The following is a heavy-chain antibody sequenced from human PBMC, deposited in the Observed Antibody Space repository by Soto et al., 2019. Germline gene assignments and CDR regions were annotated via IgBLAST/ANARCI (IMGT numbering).Heavy chain of an antibody. D-gene: IGHD6-19*01. CDR2: IAYDGSDE. CDR1: GSTFSRHG. CDR3: ARWYITVSDKSGWYDS. Sequence: QVQLVESGGGVVQPGRSLRLSCVASGSTFSRHGMHWVRQAPGKGLEWVAFIAYDGSDEDYAESVKGRLTISRDNSRNTVYLQMDSLRVEDRAMYYCARWYITVSDKSGWYDSWGQGTLVTVSS. J-gene: IGHJ5*02. V-gene: IGHV3-33*05.